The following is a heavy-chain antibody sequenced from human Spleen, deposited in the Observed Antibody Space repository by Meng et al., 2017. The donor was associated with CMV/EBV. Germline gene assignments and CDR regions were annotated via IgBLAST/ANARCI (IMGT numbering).Heavy chain of an antibody. J-gene: IGHJ6*02. CDR3: AKGLSRNGAYYYYGMDV. D-gene: IGHD2-8*01. V-gene: IGHV3-9*01. CDR2: INWNSGTI. Sequence: SLKISCAASGFLFDDYAMHWVRQAPGKGLEWVSGINWNSGTIDYLDSVKGRFTISRDNAKNSLYLQMNSLRAEDTASYYCAKGLSRNGAYYYYGMDVWGRGTTVTVSS. CDR1: GFLFDDYA.